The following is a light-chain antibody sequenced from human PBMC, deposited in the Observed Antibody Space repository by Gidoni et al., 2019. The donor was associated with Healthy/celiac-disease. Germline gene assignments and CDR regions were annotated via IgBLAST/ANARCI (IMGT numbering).Light chain of an antibody. J-gene: IGLJ2*01. CDR1: ALPKKY. CDR3: YSTDSSGNH. Sequence: SYELTQPLSVSVSPGQTASITCSGDALPKKYPCWYQQKSGQAPVLVIYEDSKRPSGIPERFSGSSSGTMATLTISGAQVEDEADYYCYSTDSSGNHFGGGTKLTVL. V-gene: IGLV3-10*01. CDR2: EDS.